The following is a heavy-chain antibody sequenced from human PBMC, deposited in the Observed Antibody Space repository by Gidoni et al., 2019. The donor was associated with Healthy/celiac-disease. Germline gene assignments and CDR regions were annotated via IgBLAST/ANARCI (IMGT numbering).Heavy chain of an antibody. CDR1: GFPFSDYY. D-gene: IGHD6-13*01. V-gene: IGHV3-11*01. Sequence: QVQLVESGGGLVKPGGSLRLSCAASGFPFSDYYMSWIRQAPGKGLECVSYSSSSGSTIYYADSVKGRFTISRDNAKNSLYLQMNSLRAEDTAVYYCARALYSSSWDSFDYWGQGTLVTVSS. CDR3: ARALYSSSWDSFDY. CDR2: SSSSGSTI. J-gene: IGHJ4*02.